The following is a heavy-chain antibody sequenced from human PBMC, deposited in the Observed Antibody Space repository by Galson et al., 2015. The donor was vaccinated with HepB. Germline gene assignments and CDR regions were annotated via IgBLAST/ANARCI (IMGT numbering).Heavy chain of an antibody. D-gene: IGHD2-2*01. CDR3: ARDSVLPVGLGGYYYYGMDV. Sequence: TLSLTCTVSGGSMSSSSYYWGWIRQPPGKGLEWIGSTYYSGSTYYNPSLRSRVTISVDTSKNQFSLRLSSVSAADTAVYYCARDSVLPVGLGGYYYYGMDVWGQGTTVTVSS. CDR1: GGSMSSSSYY. CDR2: TYYSGST. J-gene: IGHJ6*02. V-gene: IGHV4-39*07.